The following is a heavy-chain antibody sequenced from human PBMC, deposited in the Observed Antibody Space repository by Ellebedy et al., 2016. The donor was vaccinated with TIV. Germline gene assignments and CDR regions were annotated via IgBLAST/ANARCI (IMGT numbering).Heavy chain of an antibody. D-gene: IGHD3-10*01. J-gene: IGHJ4*02. Sequence: MPSETLSLTCNVSGASIDSGRYCWAWIRQSPGKGLEWIGNICYRVNTYYNPSLKSRVIISADTSKNLFSLRLSSVTAADTAVYYCARTEVGELSFDSWGQGTLVTVSS. CDR3: ARTEVGELSFDS. CDR1: GASIDSGRYC. V-gene: IGHV4-39*01. CDR2: ICYRVNT.